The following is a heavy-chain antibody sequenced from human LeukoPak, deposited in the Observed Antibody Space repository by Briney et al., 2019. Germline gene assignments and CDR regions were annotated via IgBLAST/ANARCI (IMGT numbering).Heavy chain of an antibody. Sequence: PSGTLSLTCAVSGGSISSSNWWSWVRQPPGKGLEWIGEIYHSGSTNYNPSLKSRVTISVDKSKNQFSLKLSSVTAADTAVYYCARDDYYDSSGYYYWGQGTLVTVSS. CDR1: GGSISSSNW. CDR3: ARDDYYDSSGYYY. V-gene: IGHV4-4*02. CDR2: IYHSGST. D-gene: IGHD3-22*01. J-gene: IGHJ4*02.